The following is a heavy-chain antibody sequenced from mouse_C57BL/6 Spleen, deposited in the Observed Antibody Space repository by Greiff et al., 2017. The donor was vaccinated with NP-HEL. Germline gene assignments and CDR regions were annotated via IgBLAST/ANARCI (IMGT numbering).Heavy chain of an antibody. CDR2: IHPNSGST. V-gene: IGHV1-64*01. CDR1: GYTFTSYW. J-gene: IGHJ1*03. Sequence: QVQLKQPGAELVKPGASVKLSCKASGYTFTSYWMHWVKQRPGQGLEWIGMIHPNSGSTNYNEKFKSKATLTVDKSSSTAYMQLSSLTSEDSAVYYCARRDYDRNFDVWGTGTTVTVSS. CDR3: ARRDYDRNFDV. D-gene: IGHD2-4*01.